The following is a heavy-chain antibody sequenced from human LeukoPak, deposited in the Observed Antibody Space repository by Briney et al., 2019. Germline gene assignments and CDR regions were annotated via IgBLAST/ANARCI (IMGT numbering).Heavy chain of an antibody. CDR2: INPSGGST. V-gene: IGHV1-46*01. Sequence: ASVKVSCKASGYTFTNYYMHWVRQAPGQGLEWMGIINPSGGSTSHTQKFQGRVTLTRDTSTSTVYMELSSLRSEDTAVYYCARGARCSSTSCYWDFDYWGQGTLVTVSS. CDR1: GYTFTNYY. J-gene: IGHJ4*02. D-gene: IGHD2-2*01. CDR3: ARGARCSSTSCYWDFDY.